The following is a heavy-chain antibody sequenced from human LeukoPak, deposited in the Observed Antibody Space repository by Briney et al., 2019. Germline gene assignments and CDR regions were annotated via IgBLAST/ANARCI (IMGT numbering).Heavy chain of an antibody. Sequence: SETLSLTCTVSGGSIRSSYYYWGWIRQPPGKGLEWIGSIYDSGSTYYNPSLKSRVTISVDTSKNQFSLKLSSVTAADTAVYYCARQSGDYDSSGYYPNWFDPWGQGTLVTVSS. CDR1: GGSIRSSYYY. V-gene: IGHV4-39*07. J-gene: IGHJ5*02. CDR2: IYDSGST. D-gene: IGHD3-22*01. CDR3: ARQSGDYDSSGYYPNWFDP.